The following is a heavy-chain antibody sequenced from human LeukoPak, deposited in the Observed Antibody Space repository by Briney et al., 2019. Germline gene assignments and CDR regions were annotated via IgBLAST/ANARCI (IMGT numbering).Heavy chain of an antibody. Sequence: ASVKVSCKVSGYTLTELSMHWVRQAPGKGLEWMGGFDPEDGETIYAQKFQGRVTMTEDTSTDTAYMELSSLRSEDTAVYYCATDSYYYDSSGYLLDYWGQGTLVTVSS. V-gene: IGHV1-24*01. J-gene: IGHJ4*02. CDR3: ATDSYYYDSSGYLLDY. D-gene: IGHD3-22*01. CDR2: FDPEDGET. CDR1: GYTLTELS.